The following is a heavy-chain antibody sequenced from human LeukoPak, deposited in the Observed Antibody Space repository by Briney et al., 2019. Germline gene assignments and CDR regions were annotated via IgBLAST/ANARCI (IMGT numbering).Heavy chain of an antibody. J-gene: IGHJ4*02. Sequence: SETLSLTCAVYGGSFSGYYWSWIRQPPGKGLEWIGEINHSGSTNCNPSLKSRVTISVDTSKNQFSLKLSSVTAADTAVYYCARGRRITMVRGVRGTDDYWGQGTLVTVSS. CDR2: INHSGST. D-gene: IGHD3-10*01. CDR1: GGSFSGYY. V-gene: IGHV4-34*01. CDR3: ARGRRITMVRGVRGTDDY.